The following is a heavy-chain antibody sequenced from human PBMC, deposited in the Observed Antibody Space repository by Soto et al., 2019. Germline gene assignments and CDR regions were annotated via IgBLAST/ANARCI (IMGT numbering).Heavy chain of an antibody. CDR2: INHSGST. J-gene: IGHJ4*02. CDR1: GGSFSGYY. Sequence: SETLSLTCAVYGGSFSGYYWSWIRQPPGKGLEWIGEINHSGSTNYNPSLKSRVTISVDTSKNQFSLKLSSVTAADTAVYYCARSYGGNFLFDYWGQGTLVTVSS. V-gene: IGHV4-34*01. CDR3: ARSYGGNFLFDY. D-gene: IGHD4-17*01.